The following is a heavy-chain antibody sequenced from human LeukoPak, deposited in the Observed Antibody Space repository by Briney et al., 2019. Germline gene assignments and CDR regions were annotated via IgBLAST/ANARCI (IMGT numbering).Heavy chain of an antibody. CDR1: GFTFGNFA. D-gene: IGHD5-24*01. J-gene: IGHJ6*03. V-gene: IGHV3-23*01. CDR3: AKAGTDGLTHNNYYMDV. CDR2: INSNGDGT. Sequence: GGPLRLSCAASGFTFGNFAMRWVRQVPGKGLEWVSAINSNGDGTYYADSVKGRFNITRDNSENTVYLQMNNLRAEDTALYYCAKAGTDGLTHNNYYMDVWGKGTTVTVSS.